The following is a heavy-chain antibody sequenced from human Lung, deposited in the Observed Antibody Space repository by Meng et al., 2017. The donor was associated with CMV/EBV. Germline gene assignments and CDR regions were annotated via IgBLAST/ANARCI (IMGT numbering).Heavy chain of an antibody. J-gene: IGHJ6*02. CDR2: INPILSMA. CDR1: GGTFDNYA. Sequence: SXXVSXKAPGGTFDNYAISWVRQAPGQGLEWMGGINPILSMATYPQRFQGRVTITADKSTTTAYMELSSLRSEDTALYYCARDFKTRRGIFGTVSGGYYGMDSWXQGTTVTVSS. V-gene: IGHV1-69*10. CDR3: ARDFKTRRGIFGTVSGGYYGMDS. D-gene: IGHD3-3*01.